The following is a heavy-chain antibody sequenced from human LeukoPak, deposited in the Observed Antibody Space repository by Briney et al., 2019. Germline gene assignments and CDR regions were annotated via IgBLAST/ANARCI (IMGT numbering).Heavy chain of an antibody. CDR1: GFTFSSYS. Sequence: GGSLRLSCAASGFTFSSYSMNWVRQAPGKGLEWVSYIRSSSSTIYYADSVKGRFTISRDNAKNSLYLQMNSLRAEDTAVYYCARDWDCSSTSCPGDYWGQGTLVTVSS. CDR2: IRSSSSTI. J-gene: IGHJ4*02. D-gene: IGHD2-2*01. V-gene: IGHV3-48*01. CDR3: ARDWDCSSTSCPGDY.